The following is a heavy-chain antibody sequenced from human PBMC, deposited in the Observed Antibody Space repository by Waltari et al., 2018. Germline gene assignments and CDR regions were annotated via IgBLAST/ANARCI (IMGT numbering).Heavy chain of an antibody. J-gene: IGHJ6*03. CDR3: ARENRGSYYYYMDV. Sequence: QVQLQESGPGLVKPSETLSLTCTVSGGSISSYYWSWIRQPPGKGLEWIGYIYYSGSTNYNPSLKSRVTISVDTSKNPFSLKLSSVTAADTAVYYCARENRGSYYYYMDVWGKGTTVTVSS. V-gene: IGHV4-59*01. CDR1: GGSISSYY. D-gene: IGHD3-16*02. CDR2: IYYSGST.